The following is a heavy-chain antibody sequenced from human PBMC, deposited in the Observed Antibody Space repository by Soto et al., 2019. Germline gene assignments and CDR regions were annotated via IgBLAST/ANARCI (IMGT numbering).Heavy chain of an antibody. V-gene: IGHV3-11*04. J-gene: IGHJ6*02. CDR2: ISSSGSTI. CDR3: ARENYYYYGMDV. CDR1: GFTFSDYY. Sequence: PGGSLRLSCAASGFTFSDYYMSWIRQAPGKGLEWVSYISSSGSTIYYADSVKGRFTISRDNSKNTLYLQMNSLRAEDTAVYYCARENYYYYGMDVWGQGTTVTVSS.